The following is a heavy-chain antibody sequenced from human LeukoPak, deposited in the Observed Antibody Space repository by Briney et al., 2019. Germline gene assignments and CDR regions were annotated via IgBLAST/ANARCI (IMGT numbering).Heavy chain of an antibody. V-gene: IGHV4-34*01. CDR3: ARTPLERLPFDY. D-gene: IGHD1-1*01. Sequence: KPSETLSLTCAVYGGSFSGYYWSWIRQPPGKGLEWIGEINHSGSTNYNPSLKNRVTISVDTSKNQFSLKLSSVTAADTAVYYCARTPLERLPFDYWGQGTLVTVSS. CDR2: INHSGST. CDR1: GGSFSGYY. J-gene: IGHJ4*02.